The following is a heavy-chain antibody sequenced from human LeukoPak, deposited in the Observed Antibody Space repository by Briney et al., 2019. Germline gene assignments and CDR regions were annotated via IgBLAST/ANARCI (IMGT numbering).Heavy chain of an antibody. CDR3: AKDRTRQAY. CDR1: GFTFSNYW. Sequence: GGSLRLSCAASGFTFSNYWMSWVRQTPGKGLEWVADIKEDGSDKYYVDSLKGRFTISRDNAKNSLYLQMNSLRAEDTAVYYCAKDRTRQAYWGQGTLVTVSS. CDR2: IKEDGSDK. D-gene: IGHD3-3*01. V-gene: IGHV3-7*03. J-gene: IGHJ4*02.